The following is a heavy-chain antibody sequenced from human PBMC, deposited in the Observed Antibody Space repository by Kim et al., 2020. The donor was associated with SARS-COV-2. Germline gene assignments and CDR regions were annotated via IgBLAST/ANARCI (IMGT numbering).Heavy chain of an antibody. CDR1: GGSISSSSYY. CDR3: ATLFWGYGSSDYYGSGSYYKGGMDV. V-gene: IGHV4-39*01. CDR2: IYYSGST. J-gene: IGHJ6*02. Sequence: SETLSLTCTVSGGSISSSSYYWGWIRQPPGKGLEWIGSIYYSGSTYYNPSLKSRVTISVDTSKNQFSLKLSSVTAADTAVYYCATLFWGYGSSDYYGSGSYYKGGMDVWGQGTTVTVSS. D-gene: IGHD3-10*01.